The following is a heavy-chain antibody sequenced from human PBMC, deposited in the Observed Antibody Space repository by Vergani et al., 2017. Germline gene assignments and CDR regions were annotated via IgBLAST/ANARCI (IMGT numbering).Heavy chain of an antibody. J-gene: IGHJ6*02. CDR2: VYTSGMT. CDR1: GGSINTGAYY. V-gene: IGHV4-61*02. CDR3: ARELSYYYGSGSDDYNPYYYEGMYV. D-gene: IGHD3-10*01. Sequence: QVQLQESGPRLVRPSQTLSLTCTVSGGSINTGAYYWSWIRRPAGKGLEWIGRVYTSGMTNYNPSLKSRVTILVDRSKSQLSLKLTSVTAGDTAVYFCARELSYYYGSGSDDYNPYYYEGMYVWGPGTTVTVSS.